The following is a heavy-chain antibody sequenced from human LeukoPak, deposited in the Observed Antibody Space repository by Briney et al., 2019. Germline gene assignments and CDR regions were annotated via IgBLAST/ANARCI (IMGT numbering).Heavy chain of an antibody. CDR2: ISGSGGST. CDR1: GGSFSGYY. Sequence: ETLSLTCAVYGGSFSGYYWSWVRQAPGKGLEWVSAISGSGGSTYYADSVKGRFTISRDNSKNTLYLQMNSLRAEDTAVYYCAKGGDSSGYIIPPFDYWGQGTLVTVSS. J-gene: IGHJ4*02. V-gene: IGHV3-23*01. CDR3: AKGGDSSGYIIPPFDY. D-gene: IGHD3-22*01.